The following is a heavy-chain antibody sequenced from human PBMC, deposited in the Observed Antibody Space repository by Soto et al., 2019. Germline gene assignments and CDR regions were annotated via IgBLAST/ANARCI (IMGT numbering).Heavy chain of an antibody. CDR2: INAGNGNT. V-gene: IGHV1-3*01. J-gene: IGHJ3*02. CDR3: ARDNYYGDYVDAFDI. D-gene: IGHD4-17*01. Sequence: ASVKVSCKASGYTFTSYAMHWVRQAPGQRLEWMGWINAGNGNTKYSQKFQGRVNITRDTSASTAYMELSSLRSEDTAVYYCARDNYYGDYVDAFDIWGQGTMVTVSS. CDR1: GYTFTSYA.